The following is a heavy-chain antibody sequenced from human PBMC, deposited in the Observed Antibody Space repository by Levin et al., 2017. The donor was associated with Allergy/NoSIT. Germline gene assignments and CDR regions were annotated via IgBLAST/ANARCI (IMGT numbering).Heavy chain of an antibody. Sequence: LSLPCAASGFTFRNAWMTWVRQAPGKGLEWVGRIKSKTDGETTDYAAPVKGRFTVSRDDSKNTLYLQMNSLKAEDTAMYYCTTDQQLLVLDAFDIWGQGTMVTVSS. CDR3: TTDQQLLVLDAFDI. CDR2: IKSKTDGETT. D-gene: IGHD6-13*01. V-gene: IGHV3-15*01. CDR1: GFTFRNAW. J-gene: IGHJ3*02.